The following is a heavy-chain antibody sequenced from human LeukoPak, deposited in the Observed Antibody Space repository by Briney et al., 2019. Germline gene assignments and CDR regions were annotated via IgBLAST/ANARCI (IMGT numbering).Heavy chain of an antibody. CDR2: IYYSGST. J-gene: IGHJ4*02. Sequence: SETLSLTCTVSGGSISSYYWSWIRQPPGKGLEWIGYIYYSGSTNYNPSLKSRVTISVDTSKNQFSLKLSSVTAADTAVYYCAGPIVATDLRRGYYDSSGYLPRYWGQGTLVTVSS. D-gene: IGHD3-22*01. V-gene: IGHV4-59*08. CDR1: GGSISSYY. CDR3: AGPIVATDLRRGYYDSSGYLPRY.